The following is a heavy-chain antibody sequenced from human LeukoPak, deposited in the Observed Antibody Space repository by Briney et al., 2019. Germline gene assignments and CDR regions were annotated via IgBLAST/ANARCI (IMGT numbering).Heavy chain of an antibody. V-gene: IGHV3-21*05. J-gene: IGHJ4*02. Sequence: NPGGSLRLSCGASGFGFSAAAMHWVRQAPGKGLEWVSYITSGGSDIAYADSVKGRFTISRDNANNTLFLQMSSLRVQDTAVYYCARLITSRGRDYHGQRTLVTDS. D-gene: IGHD1-14*01. CDR3: ARLITSRGRDY. CDR1: GFGFSAAA. CDR2: ITSGGSDI.